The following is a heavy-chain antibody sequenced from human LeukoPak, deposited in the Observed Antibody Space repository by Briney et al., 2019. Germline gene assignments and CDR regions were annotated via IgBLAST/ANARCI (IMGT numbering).Heavy chain of an antibody. Sequence: ASVKVSCKASGGTFSSYAISWVRQAPGQGLEWMGRIIPIFGTANYAQKFQGRVTITTDESTSTAYMELSSLRSEDTAVYYCARSAGWSKNWFDPWGQGTLVTVSS. CDR3: ARSAGWSKNWFDP. CDR1: GGTFSSYA. D-gene: IGHD3-3*01. CDR2: IIPIFGTA. J-gene: IGHJ5*02. V-gene: IGHV1-69*05.